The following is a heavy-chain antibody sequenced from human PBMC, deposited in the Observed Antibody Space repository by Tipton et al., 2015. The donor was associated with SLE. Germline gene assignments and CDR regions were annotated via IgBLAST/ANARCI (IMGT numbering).Heavy chain of an antibody. Sequence: TLSLTCAVYGGSFSGYYWSWIRQPPGKGLEWIGYIYYSGSTNYNPSLKSRVTISVDTSKNQFSLKLSSVTAADTAVYYCARTSYDFRSGYYFDYWGQGTLVTDSS. D-gene: IGHD3-3*01. CDR1: GGSFSGYY. CDR2: IYYSGST. J-gene: IGHJ4*02. V-gene: IGHV4-59*01. CDR3: ARTSYDFRSGYYFDY.